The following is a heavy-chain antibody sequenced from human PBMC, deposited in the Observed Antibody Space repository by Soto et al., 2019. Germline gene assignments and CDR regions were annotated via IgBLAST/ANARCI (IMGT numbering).Heavy chain of an antibody. CDR1: GGSFSGYY. D-gene: IGHD2-8*01. J-gene: IGHJ6*02. Sequence: SETLSLTCAVYGGSFSGYYLSWIRQPPGKGLEWIGEINHSGSTNYNPSLKSRVTISVDTSKNQLSLRLSSVTAADTAVYYCARAEVPQWFTKGYYGMDVWGQGTTVTVSS. CDR2: INHSGST. CDR3: ARAEVPQWFTKGYYGMDV. V-gene: IGHV4-34*01.